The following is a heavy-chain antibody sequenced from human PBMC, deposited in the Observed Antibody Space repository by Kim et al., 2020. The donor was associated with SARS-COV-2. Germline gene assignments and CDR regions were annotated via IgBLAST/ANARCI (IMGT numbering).Heavy chain of an antibody. D-gene: IGHD4-17*01. V-gene: IGHV3-15*01. CDR2: IKSKTDGGTT. Sequence: GGSLRLSCAASGFTFSNAWMSWVRQAPGKGLEWVGRIKSKTDGGTTDYAAPVKGRFTIPRYDSKSTLYLQMNSLKTEDTAVYYCTTEGGYGDHNWFDPWGQGTLVTDSS. CDR3: TTEGGYGDHNWFDP. CDR1: GFTFSNAW. J-gene: IGHJ5*02.